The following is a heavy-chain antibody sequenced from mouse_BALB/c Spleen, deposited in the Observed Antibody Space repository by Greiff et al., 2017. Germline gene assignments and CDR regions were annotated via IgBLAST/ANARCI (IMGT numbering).Heavy chain of an antibody. Sequence: VQLVESGAELARPGASVKLSCKTSGYTFTSYWMQWVKQRPGQGLEWIGAIYPGDGDTRYTQKFKGKATLTADKSSSTAYMQLSSLASEDSAVYYCAREGDYYDFAYWGQGTLVTVSA. J-gene: IGHJ3*01. V-gene: IGHV1-87*01. CDR3: AREGDYYDFAY. CDR1: GYTFTSYW. D-gene: IGHD1-1*01. CDR2: IYPGDGDT.